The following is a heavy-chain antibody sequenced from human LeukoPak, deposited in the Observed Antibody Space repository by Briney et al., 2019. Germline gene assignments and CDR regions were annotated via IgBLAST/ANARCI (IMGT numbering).Heavy chain of an antibody. CDR1: GGSFSGYY. CDR3: ARRIAARHWFDP. J-gene: IGHJ5*02. V-gene: IGHV4-34*01. Sequence: SETLSLTCAVYGGSFSGYYWSWIRQPPGKGLEWIGEINQSGSTNYNPSLNRRVTISVDTSKNQFSLKLSSVTAADTAVYSCARRIAARHWFDPWGQGTLVTVSS. CDR2: INQSGST. D-gene: IGHD6-13*01.